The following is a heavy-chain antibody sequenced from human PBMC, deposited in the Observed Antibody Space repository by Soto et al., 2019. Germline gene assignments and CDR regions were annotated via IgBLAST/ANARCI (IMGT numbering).Heavy chain of an antibody. J-gene: IGHJ5*02. Sequence: SGPTLVNPTETLTLTCTVSGFSLSNVRMGVSWIRQPPGKALEWLAHVFSNDEKSYNTSLKSRLTISKDTSRRHVVLTMTNMDPVDTATYYCARIQMKTTSGWFDPWGQGALVTVSS. CDR3: ARIQMKTTSGWFDP. CDR2: VFSNDEK. D-gene: IGHD1-7*01. CDR1: GFSLSNVRMG. V-gene: IGHV2-26*01.